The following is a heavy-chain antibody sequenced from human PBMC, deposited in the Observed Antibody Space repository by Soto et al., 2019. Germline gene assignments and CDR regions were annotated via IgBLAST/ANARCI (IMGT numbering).Heavy chain of an antibody. Sequence: QVQLVQSGAEVKKPGSSVKVSCKASGGTFSSYTFSWVRQAPGQGLEWMGGIVPLFGTTNDAKIFQGRVTISADESTSTVYMELSSLRSEDSAMYYCARDGDVTLTRPRGAFDIWGQGTVITVSS. CDR2: IVPLFGTT. V-gene: IGHV1-69*01. CDR1: GGTFSSYT. D-gene: IGHD3-16*01. CDR3: ARDGDVTLTRPRGAFDI. J-gene: IGHJ3*02.